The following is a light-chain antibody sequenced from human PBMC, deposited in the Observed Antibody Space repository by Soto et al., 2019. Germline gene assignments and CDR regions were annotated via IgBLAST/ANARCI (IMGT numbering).Light chain of an antibody. Sequence: EVVVTQSPSTLSVSPGDRATLSCRASQSVSSNLAWYQQKPGQAPRLLIYEASTRATGISARFSGSGSGADFFTITSSRQSDDYVAYYCQQQNSWSPWTFGQGTKVDIK. V-gene: IGKV3-15*01. J-gene: IGKJ1*01. CDR2: EAS. CDR1: QSVSSN. CDR3: QQQNSWSPWT.